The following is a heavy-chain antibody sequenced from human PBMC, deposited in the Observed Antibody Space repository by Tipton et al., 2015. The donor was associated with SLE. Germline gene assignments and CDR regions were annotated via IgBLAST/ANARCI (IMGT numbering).Heavy chain of an antibody. CDR2: VSTYNGDT. CDR3: VRDVAYFDH. D-gene: IGHD5-12*01. Sequence: QVQLVQSGAEVKKPGASVRVSCKTSGYSFSTYGISWVRHAPGQGLEWVGWVSTYNGDTRRAQKFQDRLTMTTDKSTSTAYMELRSLTSDDTALYYCVRDVAYFDHWGQGTLVTVSS. CDR1: GYSFSTYG. J-gene: IGHJ4*02. V-gene: IGHV1-18*01.